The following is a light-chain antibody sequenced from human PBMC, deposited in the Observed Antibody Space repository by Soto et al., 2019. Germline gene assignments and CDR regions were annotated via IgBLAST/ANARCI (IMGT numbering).Light chain of an antibody. J-gene: IGLJ1*01. Sequence: QSALTQPASVSGSPGQSITISCTGTSSDVGSYNLVPWYQQYPGKAPKLMIYEVSYRPSGVSNRFSGSKSGNTASLTISGLQAEDEADYYCSSFTTSSTRVFGTGTKVTVL. CDR1: SSDVGSYNL. CDR3: SSFTTSSTRV. V-gene: IGLV2-14*02. CDR2: EVS.